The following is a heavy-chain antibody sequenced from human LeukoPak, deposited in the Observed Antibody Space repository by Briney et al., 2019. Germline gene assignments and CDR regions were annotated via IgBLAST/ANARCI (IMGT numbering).Heavy chain of an antibody. CDR1: GGSISSYY. Sequence: SETLSLTCTVSGGSISSYYWSWIRQPPGKGLEWIGYIYYSGSTNYNPSLKSRVTISVDTSKNQFSLKLSSVTAADTAVYYCARDRGLQLRFLEWSNTFDIWGQGTMVTVSS. V-gene: IGHV4-59*01. CDR2: IYYSGST. CDR3: ARDRGLQLRFLEWSNTFDI. D-gene: IGHD3-3*01. J-gene: IGHJ3*02.